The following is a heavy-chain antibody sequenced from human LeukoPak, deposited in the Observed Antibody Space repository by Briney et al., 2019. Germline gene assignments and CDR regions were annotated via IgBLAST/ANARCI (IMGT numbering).Heavy chain of an antibody. CDR1: GFSFSSHW. CDR2: IKEDGSEK. D-gene: IGHD6-6*01. V-gene: IGHV3-7*01. Sequence: PGGSLRLSCAASGFSFSSHWMSWVRQAPGKGLEWVANIKEDGSEKYYVESVKGRFTSSRDNAKNSPYLQMNSLRAEDTAVYYCAREGSSSSYFDYWGQGTLVTVSS. CDR3: AREGSSSSYFDY. J-gene: IGHJ4*02.